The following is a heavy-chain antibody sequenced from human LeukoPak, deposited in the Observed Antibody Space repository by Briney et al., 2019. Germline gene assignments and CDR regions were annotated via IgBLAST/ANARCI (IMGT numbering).Heavy chain of an antibody. CDR1: GGSISSYY. CDR2: IYYSGST. D-gene: IGHD3-10*01. CDR3: ARGVGLWFGELLSVSLDY. Sequence: SETLSLTCTVSGGSISSYYWSWIRQPPGKGLEWIGYIYYSGSTNYNPSLKSRVTISVDTSKNQFSLKLSSVTAADTAVYYCARGVGLWFGELLSVSLDYWGQGTLVTVSS. J-gene: IGHJ4*02. V-gene: IGHV4-59*01.